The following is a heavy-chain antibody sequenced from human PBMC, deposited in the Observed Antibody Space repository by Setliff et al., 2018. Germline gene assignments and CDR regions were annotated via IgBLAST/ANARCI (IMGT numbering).Heavy chain of an antibody. Sequence: PSETLSLTCIVSGGSISSATSYWNWIRQPAGKELEWIGRIYAIRSTNYNPSLKSRVTISLDTSNNQFSLTLSSVTAADTAVYYCARGSTMIQGVRLYYHGLDVWGQGTTVTVS. CDR2: IYAIRST. D-gene: IGHD3-10*01. CDR1: GGSISSATSY. J-gene: IGHJ6*02. CDR3: ARGSTMIQGVRLYYHGLDV. V-gene: IGHV4-61*02.